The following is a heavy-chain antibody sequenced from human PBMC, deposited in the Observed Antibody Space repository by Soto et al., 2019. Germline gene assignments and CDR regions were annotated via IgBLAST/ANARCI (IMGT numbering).Heavy chain of an antibody. D-gene: IGHD3-3*01. Sequence: GGSLRLSCAASGFTFSSYAMHWVRQAPGKGLEWVAVISYDGSNKYYAGSVKGRFTISRDNSKNTLYLQMNSLRAEDTAVYYCARDRAYYDFWSGYYSRSGDDYYGMDVWGQGTTVTVSS. CDR2: ISYDGSNK. J-gene: IGHJ6*02. CDR1: GFTFSSYA. V-gene: IGHV3-30-3*01. CDR3: ARDRAYYDFWSGYYSRSGDDYYGMDV.